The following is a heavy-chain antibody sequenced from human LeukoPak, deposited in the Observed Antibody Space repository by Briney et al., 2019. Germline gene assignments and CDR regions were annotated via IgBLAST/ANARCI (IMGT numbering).Heavy chain of an antibody. CDR1: GGTFSSYA. CDR3: ARDTTVAGTNYYYMDV. CDR2: IIPIFGTA. Sequence: SVKVSCKASGGTFSSYAISWVRQAPGQGLEWMGRIIPIFGTANYAQKVQGRVTITTDEATSTAYMELSSLRSEDTAAYYCARDTTVAGTNYYYMDVWGKGTTVTVSS. J-gene: IGHJ6*03. V-gene: IGHV1-69*05. D-gene: IGHD6-19*01.